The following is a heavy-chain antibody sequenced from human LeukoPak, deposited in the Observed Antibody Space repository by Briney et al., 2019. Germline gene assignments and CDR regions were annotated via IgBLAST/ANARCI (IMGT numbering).Heavy chain of an antibody. CDR1: GFTFSSYS. CDR2: ISSSSSYI. CDR3: ARGPVGTYSYGLSWFDP. V-gene: IGHV3-21*01. D-gene: IGHD5-18*01. Sequence: GGSLRLSCAASGFTFSSYSMNWVRQAPGKGLEWVSSISSSSSYIYYADSVRGRFTISRDNAKNSLYLQMNSLRAEDTAVYYCARGPVGTYSYGLSWFDPWGQGTLVTVSS. J-gene: IGHJ5*02.